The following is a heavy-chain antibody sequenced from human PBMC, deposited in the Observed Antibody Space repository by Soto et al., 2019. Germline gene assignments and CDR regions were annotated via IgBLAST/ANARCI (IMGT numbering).Heavy chain of an antibody. CDR3: TRDPHALDF. J-gene: IGHJ4*02. CDR1: GFTFDTYS. Sequence: EVQLVESGGDLVQPGGSLRLSCAASGFTFDTYSMNWVRQAPGKGLEWVAYISYTETKHYADSVAGRFTISRDNAKNSLYLQMNSLRVEGTAVYFCTRDPHALDFWGQGTLVTVSS. V-gene: IGHV3-48*01. CDR2: ISYTETK.